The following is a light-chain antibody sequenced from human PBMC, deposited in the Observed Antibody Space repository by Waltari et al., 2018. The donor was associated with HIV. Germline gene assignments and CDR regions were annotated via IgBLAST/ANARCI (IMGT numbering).Light chain of an antibody. CDR2: ANN. CDR3: HSYDSDRGPV. J-gene: IGLJ3*02. V-gene: IGLV1-40*01. Sequence: QSVLTQPPSVSGAPGQRVTISCTGGSSNNGADYNVPWYQQPPGTAPRLLIYANNIRPSGVPDRFSGSKSGTSASLTITGLQAEDDATYYCHSYDSDRGPVFGGGTKLTVL. CDR1: SSNNGADYN.